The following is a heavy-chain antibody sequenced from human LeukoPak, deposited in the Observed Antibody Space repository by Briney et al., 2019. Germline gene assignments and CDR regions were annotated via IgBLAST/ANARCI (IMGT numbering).Heavy chain of an antibody. V-gene: IGHV3-64D*09. Sequence: PGGSLRLSCSASGFTFSAYAMYWVRQAPGKGLEYVSGISNNGGSSFYADSVKGRFTISRDNSKNTLYLQMSSLRAEDTAVYYCVKITSVTGGDCWGQGTPVTVSS. J-gene: IGHJ4*02. D-gene: IGHD1-1*01. CDR1: GFTFSAYA. CDR2: ISNNGGSS. CDR3: VKITSVTGGDC.